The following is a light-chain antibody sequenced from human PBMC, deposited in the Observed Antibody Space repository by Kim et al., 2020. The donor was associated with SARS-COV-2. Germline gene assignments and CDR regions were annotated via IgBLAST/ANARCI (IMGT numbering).Light chain of an antibody. CDR3: QQRYSTPFT. CDR2: AAS. V-gene: IGKV1-39*01. Sequence: DIQMTQSPSSLSASVGDRVTITCRASQSITSFLNWYQQKPGKAPKLLIYAASTLQSGVPSRFSGSGSGTDFTLTISSLQPEDFATYYCQQRYSTPFTFGRGTKVDIK. CDR1: QSITSF. J-gene: IGKJ4*01.